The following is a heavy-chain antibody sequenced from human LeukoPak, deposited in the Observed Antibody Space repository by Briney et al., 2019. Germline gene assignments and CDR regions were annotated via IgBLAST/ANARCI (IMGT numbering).Heavy chain of an antibody. CDR2: VYSDGST. D-gene: IGHD3-10*01. V-gene: IGHV3-53*01. J-gene: IGHJ4*02. CDR1: GFTFSSYG. CDR3: AREKGRGVISPYYDY. Sequence: GGTLRLSCAASGFTFSSYGMSWVRQAPGKGLEWVSVVYSDGSTYYEDSVKGRFTISRDTSKNTLSLQMNSLRVEDTAVYYCAREKGRGVISPYYDYWGQGTLVTVS.